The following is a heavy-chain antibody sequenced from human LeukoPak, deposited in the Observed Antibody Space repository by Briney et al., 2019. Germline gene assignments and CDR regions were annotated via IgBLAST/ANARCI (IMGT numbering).Heavy chain of an antibody. V-gene: IGHV1-18*01. D-gene: IGHD1-26*01. CDR3: ARGWELHD. CDR1: AHTLTTYG. Sequence: ASVKVSCKASAHTLTTYGISWVRQAPGHGLEWLGWINSKETQTNRAQKLQGRVTMTTDTSTSTAFLDLRSLRSDDTAVYFCARGWELHDWGQGTLATVSS. J-gene: IGHJ4*02. CDR2: INSKETQT.